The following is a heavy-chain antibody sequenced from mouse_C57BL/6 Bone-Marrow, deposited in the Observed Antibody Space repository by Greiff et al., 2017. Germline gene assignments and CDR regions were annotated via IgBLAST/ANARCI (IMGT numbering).Heavy chain of an antibody. Sequence: QVQLQQSGAELARPGASVKLSCKASGYTFTSYGISWVKQRTGQGLEWIGEIYPSSGTTYYNEKFKGKATLTADKSSSTAYMELRSLTSEDSAVYFCARDAMDYWGQGTSVTVSS. CDR3: ARDAMDY. J-gene: IGHJ4*01. V-gene: IGHV1-81*01. CDR1: GYTFTSYG. CDR2: IYPSSGTT.